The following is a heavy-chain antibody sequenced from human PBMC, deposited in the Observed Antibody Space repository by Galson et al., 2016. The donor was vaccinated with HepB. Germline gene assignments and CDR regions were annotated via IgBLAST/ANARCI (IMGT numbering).Heavy chain of an antibody. CDR3: AMSKTFGELLP. J-gene: IGHJ5*02. CDR1: GFAFDEYA. Sequence: SLRLSCAASGFAFDEYAMHWFRQAPGKGLEWVSGITWNSGNIGYADSVKGRFTISRDNARNSLYLQMNSLRTEDTALYYCAMSKTFGELLPWGQGTLVTVSS. V-gene: IGHV3-9*01. CDR2: ITWNSGNI. D-gene: IGHD3-10*01.